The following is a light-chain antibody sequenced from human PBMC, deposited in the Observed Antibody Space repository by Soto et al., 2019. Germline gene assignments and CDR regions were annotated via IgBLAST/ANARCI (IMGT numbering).Light chain of an antibody. J-gene: IGLJ1*01. V-gene: IGLV1-44*01. CDR1: SSNIGSES. CDR3: AAWDDSLNGYV. CDR2: SYN. Sequence: QSVLTQPPSTSGTPGQRVTSSGSGSSSNIGSESVNWYQQLPGTAPKLLIYSYNQRPSGVPDRFSGSKSGTSASLAISGLQSEDEADYICAAWDDSLNGYVFGLGTKVTVL.